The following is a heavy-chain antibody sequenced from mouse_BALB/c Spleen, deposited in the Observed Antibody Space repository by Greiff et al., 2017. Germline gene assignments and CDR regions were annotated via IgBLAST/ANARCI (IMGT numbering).Heavy chain of an antibody. CDR3: ARDEDTVYYFDY. Sequence: VQGVESGPGLVAPSQSLSITCTVSGFSLTSYGVHWVRQPPGKGLEWLGVIWAGGSTNYNSALMSRLSISKDNSKSQVFLKMNSLQTDDTAMYYCARDEDTVYYFDYWGQGTTLTVSS. D-gene: IGHD1-1*01. V-gene: IGHV2-9*02. CDR2: IWAGGST. CDR1: GFSLTSYG. J-gene: IGHJ2*01.